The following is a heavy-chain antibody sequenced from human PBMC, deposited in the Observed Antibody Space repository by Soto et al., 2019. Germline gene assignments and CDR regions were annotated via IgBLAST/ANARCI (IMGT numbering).Heavy chain of an antibody. CDR1: GYTFTNYG. CDR2: ISAYNGNT. D-gene: IGHD2-21*02. Sequence: ASVKVSCKASGYTFTNYGISWVRQAPGQGLEWMGWISAYNGNTNSAQKLQGRVTMTTDTSTSTAYMELRSLRSDDTAVYYCARGFMLVTRSYHYVMDVCGKGTTVPVSS. V-gene: IGHV1-18*01. J-gene: IGHJ6*04. CDR3: ARGFMLVTRSYHYVMDV.